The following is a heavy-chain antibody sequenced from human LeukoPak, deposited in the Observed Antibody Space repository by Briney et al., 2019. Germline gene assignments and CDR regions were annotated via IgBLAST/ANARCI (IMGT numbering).Heavy chain of an antibody. CDR2: IYYSGST. D-gene: IGHD1-26*01. V-gene: IGHV4-39*07. CDR3: ARAHIVGSLTNYFDY. Sequence: SETLSLTCSVSGGSVSSSGYFWGWIRQPPGKGLEWIASIYYSGSTYYNPSLKSRVTISVDTSKNQFSLKLSSVTAADTAVYYCARAHIVGSLTNYFDYWGQGTLVTVSS. CDR1: GGSVSSSGYF. J-gene: IGHJ4*02.